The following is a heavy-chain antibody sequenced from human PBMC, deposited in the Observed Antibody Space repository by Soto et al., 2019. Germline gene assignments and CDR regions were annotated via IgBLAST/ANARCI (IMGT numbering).Heavy chain of an antibody. Sequence: PSETLSLTCIVSGVSVSSSSYYWSWIRQPPGQGLEWIGYIYYSGSTNYNPSLKSRVTMSVDTSKNQFSLKLSSVTAADTAVYYCARRSSGYYYWFDPWGQGTLVTVSS. CDR2: IYYSGST. CDR1: GVSVSSSSYY. J-gene: IGHJ5*02. V-gene: IGHV4-61*01. D-gene: IGHD3-3*01. CDR3: ARRSSGYYYWFDP.